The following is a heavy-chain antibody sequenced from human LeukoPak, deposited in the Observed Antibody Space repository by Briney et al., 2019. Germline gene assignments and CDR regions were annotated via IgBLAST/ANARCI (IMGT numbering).Heavy chain of an antibody. V-gene: IGHV1-2*04. D-gene: IGHD1-26*01. CDR3: ARATGTYWWFDS. CDR2: INPNSGDT. Sequence: GAAVKVSCKASGYTFTDYYIHWVRQAPGQGLEWMEWINPNSGDTNYAQKFQGWVTMTRDMSISTAYMELSRLRSDDTAIYYCARATGTYWWFDSWGQGTLVTVSS. J-gene: IGHJ5*01. CDR1: GYTFTDYY.